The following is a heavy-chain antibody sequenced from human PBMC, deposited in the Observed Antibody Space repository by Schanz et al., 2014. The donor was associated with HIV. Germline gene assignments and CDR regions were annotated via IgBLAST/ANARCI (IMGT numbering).Heavy chain of an antibody. J-gene: IGHJ6*02. CDR3: IGDAFGSKDV. D-gene: IGHD3-3*01. CDR1: GFTFSSYA. Sequence: VQLVESGGGVVQPGRSQRLSCAASGFTFSSYAMHWVRQAPGKGLEWVSGISGGGGDTYYADSVKGRFTISRDNARNTVHLQMSSLRTDDTAVYHCIGDAFGSKDVWGQGTTVTVSS. CDR2: ISGGGGDT. V-gene: IGHV3-23*04.